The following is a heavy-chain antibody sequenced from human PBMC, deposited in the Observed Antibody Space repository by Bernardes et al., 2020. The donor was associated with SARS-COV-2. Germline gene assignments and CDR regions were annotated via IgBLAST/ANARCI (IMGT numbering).Heavy chain of an antibody. CDR3: ARTAGSRAALYAMDV. Sequence: SVKVSCKASGGTLSGFAFSWVRQAPGQGLEWMGRFIPDLDMPPYAQKFQGRVTINADKSATTAYMEVSSLRSDDTAVYYCARTAGSRAALYAMDVWGQGTTVTVS. V-gene: IGHV1-69*04. CDR1: GGTLSGFA. J-gene: IGHJ6*02. D-gene: IGHD6-6*01. CDR2: FIPDLDMP.